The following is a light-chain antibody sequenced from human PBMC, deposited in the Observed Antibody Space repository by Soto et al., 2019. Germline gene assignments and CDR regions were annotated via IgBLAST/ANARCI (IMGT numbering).Light chain of an antibody. CDR3: SSFTSNRIYV. CDR2: GVT. Sequence: QSALTQPTSVSGSPGQSITISCTGNHNDIGTYDYVSWYQQHPGRAPRLLIHGVTTRPSGISDRFSASKSGLTASLTISGLQPEDEADYYYSSFTSNRIYVFGPGTKVTVL. V-gene: IGLV2-14*03. CDR1: HNDIGTYDY. J-gene: IGLJ1*01.